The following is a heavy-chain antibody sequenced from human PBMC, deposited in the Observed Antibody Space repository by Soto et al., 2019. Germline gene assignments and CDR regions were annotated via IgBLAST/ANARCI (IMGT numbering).Heavy chain of an antibody. J-gene: IGHJ5*02. CDR1: GFTFSDHY. Sequence: GGSLRLSCATSGFTFSDHYMTWIRQAPGKGLEWISYISGSGSDIYYADSVKGRFTISRDDSKNTLYLQMNSLKNEDTALYFCTTDGATIFFDPRGQGTLVTVSS. V-gene: IGHV3-11*01. CDR3: TTDGATIFFDP. D-gene: IGHD3-10*02. CDR2: ISGSGSDI.